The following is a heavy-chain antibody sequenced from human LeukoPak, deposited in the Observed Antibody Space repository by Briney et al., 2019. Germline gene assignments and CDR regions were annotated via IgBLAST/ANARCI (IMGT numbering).Heavy chain of an antibody. Sequence: GGSLRLSCAASGFTFDDYAMHWVRQAPGKGLEWVSGISWNSGSIGYADSVKGRFTISRDNAKNSLYLQMNSLRAEDMALYYCAKGRGIVVAGYMDVWGKGTTVTVSS. V-gene: IGHV3-9*03. CDR3: AKGRGIVVAGYMDV. CDR1: GFTFDDYA. J-gene: IGHJ6*03. D-gene: IGHD2-2*01. CDR2: ISWNSGSI.